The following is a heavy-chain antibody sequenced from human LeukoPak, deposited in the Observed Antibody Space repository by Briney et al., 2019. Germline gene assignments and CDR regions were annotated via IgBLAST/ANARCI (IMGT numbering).Heavy chain of an antibody. CDR1: GGTFSSYA. J-gene: IGHJ4*02. CDR2: IIPTFGTA. D-gene: IGHD1-26*01. V-gene: IGHV1-69*05. Sequence: SVKLSCKASGGTFSSYAISRVRQVPGQGLEWMGRIIPTFGTANYAQKFQGRVTITTDESTSTAYMELSSLRSEDTAVYYCARVGVGATSPFGYWGQGTLVTVSS. CDR3: ARVGVGATSPFGY.